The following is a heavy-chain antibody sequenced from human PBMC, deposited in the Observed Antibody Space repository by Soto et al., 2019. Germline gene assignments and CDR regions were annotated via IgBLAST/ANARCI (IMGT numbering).Heavy chain of an antibody. CDR2: VFSSVSA. J-gene: IGHJ4*02. CDR1: GVSVTSYT. Sequence: PSETLSLTCIVPGVSVTSYTWSWVRQPANKGLEWIGRVFSSVSATYNPSLKSRVSISMDTAENRISLKLDSVTAADAGVYFCARDGMTTGDTWGPGTLVTVSS. CDR3: ARDGMTTGDT. V-gene: IGHV4-4*07. D-gene: IGHD2-21*02.